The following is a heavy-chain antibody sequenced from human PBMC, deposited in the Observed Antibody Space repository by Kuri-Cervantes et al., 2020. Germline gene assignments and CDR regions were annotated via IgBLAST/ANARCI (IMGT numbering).Heavy chain of an antibody. CDR1: GGSISSGGSC. Sequence: SVTLSLTCTVSGGSISSGGSCWTWIRQSPGKGLEWIGYIHHSGDSYYNPSLKSRVTISVDGSKNHFSLRLTSVNAADTAVYYCARAPGYYNTLNVWGQGTMVTVSS. V-gene: IGHV4-30-2*06. CDR2: IHHSGDS. J-gene: IGHJ6*02. D-gene: IGHD3-10*01. CDR3: ARAPGYYNTLNV.